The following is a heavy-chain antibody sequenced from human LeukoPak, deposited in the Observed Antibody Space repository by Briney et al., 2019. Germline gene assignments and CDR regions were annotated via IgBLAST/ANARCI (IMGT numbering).Heavy chain of an antibody. Sequence: GGSLRLSCAASGFSFSSYAMSWVRQAPGKGLEWVSAISSTDAGTYHADSVRGRFTISRDSSKNTLYLQMNSLRAEDAAVYYCAKAPVTSCRGAYCYPFDYWGQRTLVTVSS. J-gene: IGHJ4*02. V-gene: IGHV3-23*01. CDR1: GFSFSSYA. CDR2: ISSTDAGT. CDR3: AKAPVTSCRGAYCYPFDY. D-gene: IGHD2-21*01.